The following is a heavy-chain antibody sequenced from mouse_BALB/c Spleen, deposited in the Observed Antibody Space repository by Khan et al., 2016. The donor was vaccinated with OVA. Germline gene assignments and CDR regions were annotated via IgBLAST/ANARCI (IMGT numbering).Heavy chain of an antibody. CDR3: ARNRVPDYFDY. J-gene: IGHJ2*01. CDR1: GFSLTSHG. D-gene: IGHD6-1*01. CDR2: IWAGGST. V-gene: IGHV2-9*02. Sequence: QVQLKQSGPGLVAPSQSLSITCTVSGFSLTSHGVHWVRQPPGQGLEWLGVIWAGGSTNYNSALMSSLSISKDRSKSQVYLKMNSLQTGDTAMYYCARNRVPDYFDYWGQGTTLTVSS.